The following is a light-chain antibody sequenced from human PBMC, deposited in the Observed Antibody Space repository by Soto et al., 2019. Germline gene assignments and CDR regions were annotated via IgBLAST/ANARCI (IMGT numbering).Light chain of an antibody. CDR3: QQLYSFPLT. V-gene: IGKV1-9*01. CDR2: AAS. CDR1: QGISTY. J-gene: IGKJ4*01. Sequence: EIQLTQSPSFLSASVGDRVAITCRASQGISTYLAWYQQKPGKAPNLLVYAASTLQSGVPSRFSGSGSGTEFTLTISSLRPEDFATYYCQQLYSFPLTFGGGTKVEIK.